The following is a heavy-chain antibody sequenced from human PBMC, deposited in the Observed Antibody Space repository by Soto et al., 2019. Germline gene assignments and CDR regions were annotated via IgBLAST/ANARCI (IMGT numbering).Heavy chain of an antibody. D-gene: IGHD1-26*01. Sequence: TGGSLRLSFAASGFTFSSNEMNWVRQAPGKGLERVSYISSSGSTIYYADSVKGRFTISRDNAKNSLYLQMNSLRAEDTAVYYCARDRYSGSYPFDYWGQGTLVTVSS. CDR3: ARDRYSGSYPFDY. CDR1: GFTFSSNE. CDR2: ISSSGSTI. J-gene: IGHJ4*02. V-gene: IGHV3-48*03.